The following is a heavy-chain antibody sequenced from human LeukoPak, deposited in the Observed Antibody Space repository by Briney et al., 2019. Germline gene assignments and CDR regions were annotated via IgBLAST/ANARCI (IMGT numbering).Heavy chain of an antibody. J-gene: IGHJ6*03. CDR1: GFTFSSYW. CDR3: ARDGTYYDFWSGYNYYYYMDV. CDR2: IKQDGSEK. V-gene: IGHV3-7*01. D-gene: IGHD3-3*01. Sequence: AGGSLRLSCAASGFTFSSYWMSWVRQAPGKGLEWVANIKQDGSEKYYVDSVKGRFTISRDNAKNSLYLQMNSLRAEDTAVYYCARDGTYYDFWSGYNYYYYMDVWGKGTTVTVSS.